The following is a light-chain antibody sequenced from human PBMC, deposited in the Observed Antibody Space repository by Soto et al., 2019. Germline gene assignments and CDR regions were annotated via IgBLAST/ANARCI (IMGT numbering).Light chain of an antibody. J-gene: IGLJ1*01. CDR1: SSDVGGYKY. Sequence: SALARPASGRGSTGQSTPITCTGTSSDVGGYKYVSWYQQNPGKAPKLLIYMVSNRPSGVSNRFSGYKAGNTASLTISGLQAEDEADYYCSSYTATSTYVFGTWSTVTV. CDR3: SSYTATSTYV. V-gene: IGLV2-14*01. CDR2: MVS.